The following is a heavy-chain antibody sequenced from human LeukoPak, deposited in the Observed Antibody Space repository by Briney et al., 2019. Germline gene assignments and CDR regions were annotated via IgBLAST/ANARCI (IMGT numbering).Heavy chain of an antibody. D-gene: IGHD2-15*01. V-gene: IGHV4-59*12. CDR1: GGSISSYY. CDR3: ASSGHTPPGAFDI. CDR2: IYYSGST. Sequence: PSETLSLTCTVSGGSISSYYWSWIRQPPGKGLEWIGYIYYSGSTNYNPSLKSRVTISVDKSKNQFSLNLSSVTAADTAMYYCASSGHTPPGAFDIWGQGTMVTVSS. J-gene: IGHJ3*02.